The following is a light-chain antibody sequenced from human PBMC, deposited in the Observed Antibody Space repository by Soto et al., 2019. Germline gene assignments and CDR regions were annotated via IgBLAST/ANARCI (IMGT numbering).Light chain of an antibody. Sequence: QSELTQPASVSVSPGQSSTISCTGTSSDVGSYNLVSWYQQHPGKAPKLMIYEGSKRPSGVSNRFSGSKSGNTASLTISGLQAEDEADYYCCSYAGSSPYVFGTGTKVTVL. CDR2: EGS. CDR1: SSDVGSYNL. V-gene: IGLV2-23*01. J-gene: IGLJ1*01. CDR3: CSYAGSSPYV.